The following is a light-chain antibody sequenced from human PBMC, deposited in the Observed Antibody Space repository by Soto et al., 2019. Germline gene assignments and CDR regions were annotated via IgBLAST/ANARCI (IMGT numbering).Light chain of an antibody. CDR3: QKYNSYSRT. V-gene: IGKV1-5*03. Sequence: DIQMTQSPSTLSASVGDRVTITCRASQSMSPWLAWYQLKPGKAPKLLIYKASSLESGVPSRFSGSGSGKEFTLTNSSLQPDDFATYYCQKYNSYSRTFGQGTRLEIK. CDR1: QSMSPW. CDR2: KAS. J-gene: IGKJ5*01.